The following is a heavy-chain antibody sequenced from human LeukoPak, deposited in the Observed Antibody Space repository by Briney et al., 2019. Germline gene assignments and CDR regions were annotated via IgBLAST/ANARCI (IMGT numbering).Heavy chain of an antibody. Sequence: GASVKVSCKASGCTFTSYGINWVRQAPGQGLEWMGWISAYGHTKLARNLRARVTVTIDTSTTTAYMELRSLSSDDTAVYFCARETASGYLGFDFWGQGTLITVSS. CDR1: GCTFTSYG. D-gene: IGHD3-3*01. CDR2: ISAYGHT. V-gene: IGHV1-18*01. J-gene: IGHJ4*02. CDR3: ARETASGYLGFDF.